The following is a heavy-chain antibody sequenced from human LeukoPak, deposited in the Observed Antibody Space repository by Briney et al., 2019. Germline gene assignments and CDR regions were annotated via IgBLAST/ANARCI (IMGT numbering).Heavy chain of an antibody. CDR2: ISGSGGTT. CDR1: GLTFSSYA. CDR3: TKPAPHNTDYYYGVHFDY. J-gene: IGHJ4*02. D-gene: IGHD3-22*01. Sequence: PGGSLRLSCAASGLTFSSYAMTWVRQTPGKGLEWVAAISGSGGTTYYADFAKGRFTISRDNSKNTLYLQMNSLRAEDTAVYYCTKPAPHNTDYYYGVHFDYWGQGTLVTVSS. V-gene: IGHV3-23*01.